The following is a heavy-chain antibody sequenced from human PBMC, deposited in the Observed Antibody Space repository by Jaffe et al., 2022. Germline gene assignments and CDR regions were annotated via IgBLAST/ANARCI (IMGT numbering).Heavy chain of an antibody. V-gene: IGHV1-69*05. D-gene: IGHD6-19*01. J-gene: IGHJ4*02. CDR1: GGTFSSYA. Sequence: QVQLVQSGAEVKKPGSSVKVSCKASGGTFSSYAISWVRQAPGQGLEWMGGIIPIFGTANYAQKFQGRVTITTDESTSTAYMELSSLRSEDTAVYYCARDWVPGIAVAGTKRGLVYWGQGTLVTVSS. CDR3: ARDWVPGIAVAGTKRGLVY. CDR2: IIPIFGTA.